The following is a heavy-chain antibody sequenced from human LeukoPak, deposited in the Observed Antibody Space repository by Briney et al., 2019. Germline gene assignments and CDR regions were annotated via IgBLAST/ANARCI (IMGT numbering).Heavy chain of an antibody. CDR2: INHSGGT. V-gene: IGHV4-34*01. CDR1: GGSFSGYY. Sequence: SETLSLTCAVYGGSFSGYYWSWIRQPPGKGLEWIGEINHSGGTNYNPSLKSRVTISVDTSKNQFSLKLSSVTAADTAVYYCARAEYSSSFVDYWGQGTLVTVSS. J-gene: IGHJ4*02. CDR3: ARAEYSSSFVDY. D-gene: IGHD6-6*01.